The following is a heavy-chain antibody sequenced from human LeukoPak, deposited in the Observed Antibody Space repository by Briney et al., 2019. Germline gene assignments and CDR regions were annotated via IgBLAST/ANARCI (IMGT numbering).Heavy chain of an antibody. J-gene: IGHJ5*02. V-gene: IGHV4-59*01. D-gene: IGHD6-19*01. Sequence: SETLSLTCTVSGGSISSSYWSWLRQPPGKGLEWIGYIYYSGSTTYNPSLKSRVTISVDTSKNQFSLKLSSVTAADTAVYYCAREVHSSGWYMEATWFDPWGQGTLVTVSS. CDR1: GGSISSSY. CDR2: IYYSGST. CDR3: AREVHSSGWYMEATWFDP.